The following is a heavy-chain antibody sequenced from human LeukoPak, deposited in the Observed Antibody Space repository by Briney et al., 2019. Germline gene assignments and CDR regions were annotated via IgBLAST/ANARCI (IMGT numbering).Heavy chain of an antibody. CDR2: FDPEDGET. J-gene: IGHJ4*02. D-gene: IGHD3-3*01. V-gene: IGHV1-24*01. Sequence: ASVKVSCKVSGYTLTELSMHWVRQAPGKGLEWRGGFDPEDGETIYAQKFQGGVTMTEDTSTDTAYMELSSLRSDDTAVYYCAILLEDYAFSTGSAKDYWGQGTLVTVSS. CDR1: GYTLTELS. CDR3: AILLEDYAFSTGSAKDY.